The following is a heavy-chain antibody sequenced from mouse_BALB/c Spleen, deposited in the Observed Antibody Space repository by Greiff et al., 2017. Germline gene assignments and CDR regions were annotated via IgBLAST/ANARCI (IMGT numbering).Heavy chain of an antibody. CDR2: ISNGGGST. Sequence: EVKLVESGGGLVQPGGSLKLSCAASGFTFSSYTMSWVRQTPEKRLEWVAYISNGGGSTYYPDTVKGRFTISRDNAKNTLYLQMSSLKSEDTAMYYCARLGSSFDYWGQGTTLTVSS. V-gene: IGHV5-12-2*01. D-gene: IGHD1-1*01. J-gene: IGHJ2*01. CDR1: GFTFSSYT. CDR3: ARLGSSFDY.